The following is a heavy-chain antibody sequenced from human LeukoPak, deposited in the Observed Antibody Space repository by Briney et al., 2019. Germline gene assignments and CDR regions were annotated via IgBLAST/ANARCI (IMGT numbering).Heavy chain of an antibody. CDR3: AKEPLYCGGDCYEPFDY. J-gene: IGHJ4*02. V-gene: IGHV3-23*01. CDR2: IRGSGGSI. Sequence: GGSLRLSCAASGFTFSSYAMSWVRQAPGKGLEWVSTIRGSGGSIYYADSVKGRFTISRDNSKNTLYLQMNSLRAEDTAVYYCAKEPLYCGGDCYEPFDYWGQGTLVTVSP. D-gene: IGHD2-21*02. CDR1: GFTFSSYA.